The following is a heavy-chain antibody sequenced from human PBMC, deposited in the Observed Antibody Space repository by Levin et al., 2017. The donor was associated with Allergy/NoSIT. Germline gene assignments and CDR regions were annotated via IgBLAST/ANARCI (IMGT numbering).Heavy chain of an antibody. D-gene: IGHD2-2*01. CDR1: GLTFSNYA. CDR3: ATEMTAVIPVFDF. Sequence: GESLKISCAASGLTFSNYAMSWVRQAPGKGLEWVSAITSRVRTYYTDSVKGRFTVSRDNSKNALYLQMNSLRADDPAVYYCATEMTAVIPVFDFWGQGILVTVSS. CDR2: ITSRVRT. V-gene: IGHV3-23*01. J-gene: IGHJ4*01.